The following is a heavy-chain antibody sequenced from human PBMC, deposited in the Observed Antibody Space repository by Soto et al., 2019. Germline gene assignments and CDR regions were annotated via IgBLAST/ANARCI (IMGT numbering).Heavy chain of an antibody. J-gene: IGHJ4*02. V-gene: IGHV3-66*01. CDR1: GFTVSSKY. Sequence: EVQLVESGGGLVQPGGSLRLSCAASGFTVSSKYMSWVRQAPGKGLEWVSVIYSGGNTYYADSVKGRFTISRDNSKNTLYLQMNSLRAEDTAVYYCARYGSGSCFDYWGQGTLVTVSS. D-gene: IGHD3-10*01. CDR2: IYSGGNT. CDR3: ARYGSGSCFDY.